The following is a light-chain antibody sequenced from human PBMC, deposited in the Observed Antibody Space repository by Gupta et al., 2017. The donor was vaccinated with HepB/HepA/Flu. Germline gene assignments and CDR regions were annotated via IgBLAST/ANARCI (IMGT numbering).Light chain of an antibody. V-gene: IGKV3-15*01. Sequence: EIVMTQSPASLSVSPGERATLSCRASQSISSNLAWYQQKPGQAPRLLIYGASTRATGVPARFSGSGSGTEFILTISSLQSEDIAVYYCQQYTNWPRTFGKGTTVEIK. J-gene: IGKJ1*01. CDR3: QQYTNWPRT. CDR1: QSISSN. CDR2: GAS.